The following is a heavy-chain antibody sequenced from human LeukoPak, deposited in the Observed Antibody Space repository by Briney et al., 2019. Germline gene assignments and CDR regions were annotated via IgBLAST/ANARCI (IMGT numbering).Heavy chain of an antibody. CDR2: INPNSGGT. D-gene: IGHD3-22*01. CDR3: ARDGQYYYDSSGYDAFDI. Sequence: ASVKVSCKASGYTFTGYYMHWVRQAPGQGLEWMGWINPNSGGTNYAQKFQGRVTMTRDTSISTAYMELSRLRSDDTAVYYCARDGQYYYDSSGYDAFDIWGQGTMVTVSS. CDR1: GYTFTGYY. J-gene: IGHJ3*02. V-gene: IGHV1-2*02.